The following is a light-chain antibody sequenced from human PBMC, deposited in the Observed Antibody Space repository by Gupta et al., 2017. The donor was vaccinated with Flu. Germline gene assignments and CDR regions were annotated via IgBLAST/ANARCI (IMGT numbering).Light chain of an antibody. J-gene: IGKJ1*01. CDR1: QSVTTN. Sequence: ETVMTQSPATLSVSLGERATLSCRASQSVTTNLAWYQQKPGQAPRLLIYGAAARATGIAARFSGSGSGTEFTLTISSLQSEDSAVYYCQQYDSWPMTFGQGTKVEIK. CDR2: GAA. V-gene: IGKV3-15*01. CDR3: QQYDSWPMT.